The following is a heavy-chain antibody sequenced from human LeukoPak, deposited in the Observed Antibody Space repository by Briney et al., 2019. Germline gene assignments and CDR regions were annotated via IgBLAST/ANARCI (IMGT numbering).Heavy chain of an antibody. CDR2: IRYDGSNK. J-gene: IGHJ3*02. CDR1: GFTFSSYG. V-gene: IGHV3-30*02. CDR3: AKLKLRFLRGGAFDI. D-gene: IGHD3-3*01. Sequence: PGGSLRLSCAASGFTFSSYGMHWVRQAPGKGLEWVAFIRYDGSNKYYADSVKGRFTISRDNSKNTLYLQMNSLRAEDTAVYYCAKLKLRFLRGGAFDIWGQGTMVTVSS.